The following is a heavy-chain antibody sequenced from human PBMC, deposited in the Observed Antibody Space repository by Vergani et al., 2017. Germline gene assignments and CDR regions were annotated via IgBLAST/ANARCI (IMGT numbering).Heavy chain of an antibody. V-gene: IGHV4-61*02. Sequence: QVQLQESGPGLVKPSQTLSLTCTVSGGSISSGSYYWSWIRQPAGKGLEWIGRIYTSGSTNYNPSLKSRVTISVDTSKNQFSLKLSSVTAADTAVYYCARDIGYSYGPSVWFDPWGQGTLVTVSS. J-gene: IGHJ5*02. D-gene: IGHD5-18*01. CDR2: IYTSGST. CDR3: ARDIGYSYGPSVWFDP. CDR1: GGSISSGSYY.